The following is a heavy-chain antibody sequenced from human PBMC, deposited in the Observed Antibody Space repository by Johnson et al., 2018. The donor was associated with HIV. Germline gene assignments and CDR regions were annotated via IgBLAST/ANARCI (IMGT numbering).Heavy chain of an antibody. Sequence: EVQLVESGGGVVQPGRSLRLSCAASGFTVSSNYMSWVRQAPGKGLEWVSVIYSGGSTYYADSVKGRFTISRDNSKNTLYLQMNSLRAEDTAVYYCTRGIPNLPITGTRGFDIWGQGTMVTVSS. CDR1: GFTVSSNY. J-gene: IGHJ3*02. CDR2: IYSGGST. CDR3: TRGIPNLPITGTRGFDI. V-gene: IGHV3-66*01. D-gene: IGHD1-20*01.